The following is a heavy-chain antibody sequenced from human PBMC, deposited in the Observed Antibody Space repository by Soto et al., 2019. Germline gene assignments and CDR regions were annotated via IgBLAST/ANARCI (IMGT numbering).Heavy chain of an antibody. Sequence: PXESLNISCKGSGCSFTSYWIGWVRQMPGKGLEWMAIIYPGDSDARYSPSFQGQVTISADKSISTAYLQWSGLKAADTAMYYCARRGYCSGGSCFSAPFDIWGHGTMVTVSS. D-gene: IGHD2-15*01. CDR1: GCSFTSYW. V-gene: IGHV5-51*01. CDR3: ARRGYCSGGSCFSAPFDI. CDR2: IYPGDSDA. J-gene: IGHJ3*02.